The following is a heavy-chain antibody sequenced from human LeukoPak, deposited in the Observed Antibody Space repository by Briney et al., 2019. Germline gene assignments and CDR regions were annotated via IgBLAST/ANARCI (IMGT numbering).Heavy chain of an antibody. J-gene: IGHJ4*02. CDR1: GGSFSGYY. Sequence: SETLSLTCAVYGGSFSGYYWSWIRQPPGKGLEWIGEINHSGSTNYNPSLKSRVTISLDTSKNQLSLKLSSVSAADTAVYYCARVEATIFGVVTDYWGQGTLVTVSS. V-gene: IGHV4-34*01. CDR2: INHSGST. D-gene: IGHD3-3*01. CDR3: ARVEATIFGVVTDY.